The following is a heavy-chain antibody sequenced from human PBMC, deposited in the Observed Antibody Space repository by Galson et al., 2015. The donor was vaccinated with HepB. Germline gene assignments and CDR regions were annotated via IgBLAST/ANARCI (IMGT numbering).Heavy chain of an antibody. Sequence: SLRLSCAASGFAFSITSMNWVRQTPGKGLEWISHITSSSTIYYADSVKGRFTVSRDNDQNLLYLQMNSLRDEDTAMYYCAKDSGFDPWGQGTLVTVSS. CDR2: ITSSSTI. CDR1: GFAFSITS. V-gene: IGHV3-48*02. D-gene: IGHD1-14*01. J-gene: IGHJ5*02. CDR3: AKDSGFDP.